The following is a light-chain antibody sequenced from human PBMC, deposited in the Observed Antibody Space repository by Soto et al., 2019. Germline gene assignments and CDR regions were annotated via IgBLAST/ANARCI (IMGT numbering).Light chain of an antibody. V-gene: IGKV3-11*01. CDR2: DAS. J-gene: IGKJ3*01. CDR3: QQRSNWPPL. CDR1: QSVSSY. Sequence: EIVLTQSPATLSLSPGERATLSYRASQSVSSYLAWYQQKPGQAPRLLMYDASKRATGIPARFSGSVSGTDFTLTISSLEPEDFAVYYCQQRSNWPPLFGPGTKVDIK.